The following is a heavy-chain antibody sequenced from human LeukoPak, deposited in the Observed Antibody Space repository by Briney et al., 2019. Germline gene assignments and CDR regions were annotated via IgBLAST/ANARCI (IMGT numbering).Heavy chain of an antibody. J-gene: IGHJ4*02. D-gene: IGHD3-16*01. CDR3: AKDYAAFDY. V-gene: IGHV3-30*18. CDR2: ISYDGSNK. CDR1: GFTFSSYG. Sequence: PGGSLRLSCAASGFTFSSYGMHWVRQAPGKGLEWVAVISYDGSNKYYADSVKGRFTISRDNSKSTLYLQMNSLRAEDTAVYYCAKDYAAFDYWGQGTLVTVSS.